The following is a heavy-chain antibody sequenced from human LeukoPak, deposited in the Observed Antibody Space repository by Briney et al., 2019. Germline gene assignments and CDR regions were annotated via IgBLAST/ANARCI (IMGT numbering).Heavy chain of an antibody. CDR2: IIPIFGTA. CDR3: ARELQGAVAGTDYYYGMDVWGQGTRGYYYGMDV. Sequence: SVKVSCKASGGTFSNYAISWVRQAPGQGLEWMGGIIPIFGTANYAQKFQGRVTITADESTSTAYMELSSLRSEDTAVYYCARELQGAVAGTDYYYGMDVWGQGTRGYYYGMDVWGQGTTVTVSS. V-gene: IGHV1-69*13. J-gene: IGHJ6*02. CDR1: GGTFSNYA. D-gene: IGHD6-19*01.